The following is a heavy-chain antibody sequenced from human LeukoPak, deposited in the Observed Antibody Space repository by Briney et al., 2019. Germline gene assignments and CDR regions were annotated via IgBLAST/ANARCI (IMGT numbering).Heavy chain of an antibody. V-gene: IGHV4-59*08. D-gene: IGHD2-8*01. CDR3: ARHPLYCTNGVCRYYYYYMDV. Sequence: SETLSLTCTVSGGSISSYYWSWIRQPPGKGLEWVGYIYYSGSTNYNPSLKSRVTISVDTSKNQFSLKLSSVTAADTAVYYCARHPLYCTNGVCRYYYYYMDVWGKGTTVTVSS. CDR2: IYYSGST. CDR1: GGSISSYY. J-gene: IGHJ6*03.